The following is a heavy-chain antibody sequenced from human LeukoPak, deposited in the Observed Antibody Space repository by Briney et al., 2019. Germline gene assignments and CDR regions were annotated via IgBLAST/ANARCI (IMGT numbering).Heavy chain of an antibody. J-gene: IGHJ4*02. V-gene: IGHV4-59*08. CDR1: GCSISSYS. CDR2: IYYRGST. CDR3: ARHVTGYYFDS. Sequence: SETLSLTCTVSGCSISSYSWRWIRQPPGKGLEWIGYIYYRGSTNYNPSLKSRVTISVDKSKNQFSLKLSSVTAADTAVYYCARHVTGYYFDSWGQGTLVTVSS. D-gene: IGHD1-14*01.